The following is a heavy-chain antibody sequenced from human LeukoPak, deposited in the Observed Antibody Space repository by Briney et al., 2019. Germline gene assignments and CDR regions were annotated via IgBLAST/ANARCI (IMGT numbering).Heavy chain of an antibody. CDR1: GVTVSGTY. CDR2: ISGSGGST. D-gene: IGHD2/OR15-2a*01. J-gene: IGHJ4*02. Sequence: PGGSLRLSCAASGVTVSGTYMSWVRRAAGKGWEWVSGISGSGGSTYYADSVKGRLIISRDDSKNTLYLQMSSLRAEDTAVYYCARGFYGTFDYWGQGSLVTASS. CDR3: ARGFYGTFDY. V-gene: IGHV3-53*01.